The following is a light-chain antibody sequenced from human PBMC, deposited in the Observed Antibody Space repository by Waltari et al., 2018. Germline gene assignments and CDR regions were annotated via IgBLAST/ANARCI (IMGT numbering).Light chain of an antibody. V-gene: IGKV3-15*01. CDR1: QSVRSN. J-gene: IGKJ4*01. CDR3: QQYNNWPLT. CDR2: AAS. Sequence: EIVMTQFPATLSVSPGERATLSCRASQSVRSNLAWYQQKPGQAPRLRIYAASTRATGIPASFSGSGAGTEFTLTISSLQSEDFAVYYCQQYNNWPLTFGGGNKVEIK.